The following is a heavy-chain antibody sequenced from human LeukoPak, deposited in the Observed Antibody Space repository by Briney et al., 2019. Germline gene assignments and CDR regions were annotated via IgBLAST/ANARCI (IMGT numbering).Heavy chain of an antibody. CDR1: ASTVISNY. CDR2: ISVVGGGT. CDR3: AKYPTYYFDTSGYYYFDY. D-gene: IGHD3-22*01. J-gene: IGHJ4*02. Sequence: PGRCLRLACAAAASTVISNYMRWGCPAPRKRLGWGSAISVVGGGTYYADSVKGRFPFSRASPSYTLYLQMNSVRAQATAVYSCAKYPTYYFDTSGYYYFDYRGQGTLVTVSS. V-gene: IGHV3-23*01.